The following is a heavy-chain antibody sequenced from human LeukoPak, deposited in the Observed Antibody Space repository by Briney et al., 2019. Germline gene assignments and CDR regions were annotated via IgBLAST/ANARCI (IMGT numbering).Heavy chain of an antibody. CDR1: GGSISSYY. CDR3: ARGGRLYGSGSQYLRY. Sequence: PETLSLTCTVSGGSISSYYWSWIRQPAGKGLEWIGRIYTSGYTNYNPSLKSRVTMSVDTSENQFSLKLSSVTAADTAVYYCARGGRLYGSGSQYLRYWGQGTLVTVSS. J-gene: IGHJ4*02. V-gene: IGHV4-4*07. D-gene: IGHD3-10*01. CDR2: IYTSGYT.